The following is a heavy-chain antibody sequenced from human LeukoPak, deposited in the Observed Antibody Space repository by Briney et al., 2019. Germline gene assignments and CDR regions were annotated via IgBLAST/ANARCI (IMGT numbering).Heavy chain of an antibody. CDR2: ISGSGGST. J-gene: IGHJ3*02. V-gene: IGHV3-23*01. CDR3: ARDRGCGDCYPPANDAFDI. CDR1: GFTFSSYA. Sequence: PGGSLRLSCAASGFTFSSYAMSWVRQAPGKGLEWVSAISGSGGSTYYADSVKGRFTISRDNSKSTLYLQMNSLRAEDTAVYYCARDRGCGDCYPPANDAFDIWGQGTMVTVSS. D-gene: IGHD2-21*02.